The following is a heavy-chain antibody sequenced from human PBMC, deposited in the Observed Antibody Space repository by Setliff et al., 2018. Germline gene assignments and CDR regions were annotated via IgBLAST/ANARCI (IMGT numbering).Heavy chain of an antibody. J-gene: IGHJ6*03. CDR3: ARHVGSRGRGYNYYYYYMDV. D-gene: IGHD3-10*01. Sequence: SETLSLTCTVSGGSISSGSYYWTWIRQHPGKGLEWIGYIYYIGSTYYNPSLKSRVTISVDTSQNQFSLKLSSVTAADTAVYYCARHVGSRGRGYNYYYYYMDVWGKGTTVTVSS. V-gene: IGHV4-31*03. CDR1: GGSISSGSYY. CDR2: IYYIGST.